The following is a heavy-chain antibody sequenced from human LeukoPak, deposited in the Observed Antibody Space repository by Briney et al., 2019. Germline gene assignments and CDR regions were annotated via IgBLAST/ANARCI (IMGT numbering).Heavy chain of an antibody. CDR1: GFTFSSYW. J-gene: IGHJ4*02. CDR2: IEQDGSEK. D-gene: IGHD2-2*01. V-gene: IGHV3-7*01. Sequence: PEGSLRLSCAASGFTFSSYWMSWVRQAPGKGLEWVANIEQDGSEKYYVDSVKGRFTISRDNAKNSLYLQMNSLRAEDTAVYYCARDSDIVVVPPDYWGQGTLVTVSS. CDR3: ARDSDIVVVPPDY.